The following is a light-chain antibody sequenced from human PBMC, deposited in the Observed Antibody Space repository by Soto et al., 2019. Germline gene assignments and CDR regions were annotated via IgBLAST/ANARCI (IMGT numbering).Light chain of an antibody. CDR3: QQYYSYPYT. CDR2: AAS. CDR1: QGISSY. Sequence: AIRMTQSPSSLSASTGDRVTITCRASQGISSYLAWYQQKPGKAPKLLIYAASTLQSGFPSRFSGSGSGPDFTLTISCLQSEDFATYYCQQYYSYPYTFGQGTKLEIK. V-gene: IGKV1-8*01. J-gene: IGKJ2*01.